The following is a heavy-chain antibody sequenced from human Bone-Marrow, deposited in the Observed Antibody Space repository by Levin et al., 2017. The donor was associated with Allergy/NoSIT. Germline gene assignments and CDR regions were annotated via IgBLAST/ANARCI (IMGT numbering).Heavy chain of an antibody. CDR2: INHSGST. CDR3: ARGRHGSYILYGMDG. D-gene: IGHD2-15*01. J-gene: IGHJ6*02. V-gene: IGHV4-34*01. Sequence: NTSETLSLTCAVYGGSLSVYYWSWIRQPPGKGLEWIGEINHSGSTNYNASLKSRVTISGDPSKNQYSLKLTSVTAADTAIYYCARGRHGSYILYGMDGWGQGTTVTVSS. CDR1: GGSLSVYY.